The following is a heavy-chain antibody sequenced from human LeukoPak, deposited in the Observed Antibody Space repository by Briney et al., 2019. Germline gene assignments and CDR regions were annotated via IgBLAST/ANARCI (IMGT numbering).Heavy chain of an antibody. D-gene: IGHD5-18*01. CDR2: INHSGST. J-gene: IGHJ3*02. CDR1: GGSFSGYY. Sequence: PSETLSLTCAVYGGSFSGYYWSWIRQPPGKGLEWIGEINHSGSTNYNPSLKSRVTISVDTSKNQFSLKLSSVTAADTAVYYCARGRRIRLWLRAFDIWGQGTMVTVSS. V-gene: IGHV4-34*01. CDR3: ARGRRIRLWLRAFDI.